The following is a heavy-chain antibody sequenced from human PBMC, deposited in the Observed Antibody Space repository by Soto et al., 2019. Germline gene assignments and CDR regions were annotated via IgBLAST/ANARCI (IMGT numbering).Heavy chain of an antibody. D-gene: IGHD6-6*01. CDR2: IWFDASHE. CDR3: ARDQGRATADRRLRNGLDV. Sequence: GGSFRVCCTASGFSFSDYGMHWVRQAPGKVLEWLTIIWFDASHEYYADSVKGRFTISRDNSNNTLYLQLNSLTADDTTVYFCARDQGRATADRRLRNGLDVSGQTTAVTVSS. J-gene: IGHJ6*02. V-gene: IGHV3-33*01. CDR1: GFSFSDYG.